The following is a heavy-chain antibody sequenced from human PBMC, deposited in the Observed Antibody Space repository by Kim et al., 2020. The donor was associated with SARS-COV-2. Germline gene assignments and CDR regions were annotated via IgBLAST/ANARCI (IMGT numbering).Heavy chain of an antibody. V-gene: IGHV3-21*03. J-gene: IGHJ4*02. CDR3: ARDSSGWFYFDY. Sequence: INYADSVKGPFTISRDNAKSSLYLQMNSLRAEDTAVNYCARDSSGWFYFDYWGQGTLVTVSS. CDR2: I. D-gene: IGHD6-19*01.